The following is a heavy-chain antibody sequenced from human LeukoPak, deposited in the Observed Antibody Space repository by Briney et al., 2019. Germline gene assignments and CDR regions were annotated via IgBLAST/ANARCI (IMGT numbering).Heavy chain of an antibody. V-gene: IGHV3-21*01. CDR2: ISSSSSYI. D-gene: IGHD6-13*01. CDR3: ASGSSSWAYYFDY. Sequence: GGSLRLSCAASGFTFSSYSMNWVRQAPGKGLEWVSSISSSSSYIYYADSVKGRFIISRDNAKNSLYLQMNSLRAEDTAVYYCASGSSSWAYYFDYWGQGTLVTVSS. CDR1: GFTFSSYS. J-gene: IGHJ4*02.